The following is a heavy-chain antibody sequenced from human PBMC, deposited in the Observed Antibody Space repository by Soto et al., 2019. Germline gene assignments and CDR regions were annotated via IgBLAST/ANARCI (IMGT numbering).Heavy chain of an antibody. CDR1: GFTFSSYG. Sequence: QVQLVESGGGVVQPGRSLRLSCAASGFTFSSYGMHWVRQAPGKGLQWVAVISYDGSNKYYADSVKGRFTISRDNSKNTLYLQMNSLRAEDTAVYYCAKELCFGESLFDYWGQGTLVTVSS. J-gene: IGHJ4*02. CDR2: ISYDGSNK. CDR3: AKELCFGESLFDY. D-gene: IGHD3-10*01. V-gene: IGHV3-30*18.